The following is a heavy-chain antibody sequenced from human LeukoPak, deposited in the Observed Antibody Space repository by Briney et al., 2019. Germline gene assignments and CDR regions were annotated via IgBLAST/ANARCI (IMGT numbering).Heavy chain of an antibody. D-gene: IGHD3-16*01. CDR1: GFTLSTYW. CDR2: INSDGN. V-gene: IGHV3-74*01. Sequence: GGSLRLPCAASGFTLSTYWIHWVRQPPGKGLVWVSRINSDGNSFAYSVKGRFTISRDNAKNTVYLQMNSLRAEDTAVYFCARGYTFGTLDYWGQGALVTVSS. J-gene: IGHJ4*02. CDR3: ARGYTFGTLDY.